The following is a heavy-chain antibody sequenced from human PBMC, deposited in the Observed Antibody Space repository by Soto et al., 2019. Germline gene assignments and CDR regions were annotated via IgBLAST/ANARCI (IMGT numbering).Heavy chain of an antibody. J-gene: IGHJ5*02. V-gene: IGHV4-4*02. CDR2: IYHSGST. Sequence: QVQLQESGPGLVKPSGTLSLTCAVSGGSISSSNWWSWVRQPPGKGLEWIGEIYHSGSTNYNPSLKRRVTISVDKSKNQFSLQLSSVTAAYTAVYYCASLSVNHALYNWFDPWGQVTLVTVSS. CDR3: ASLSVNHALYNWFDP. D-gene: IGHD1-26*01. CDR1: GGSISSSNW.